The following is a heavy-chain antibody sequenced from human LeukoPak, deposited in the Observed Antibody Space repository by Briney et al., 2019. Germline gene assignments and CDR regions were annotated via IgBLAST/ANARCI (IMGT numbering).Heavy chain of an antibody. CDR1: GFTFSRYW. J-gene: IGHJ4*02. V-gene: IGHV3-7*04. CDR2: IKEDGSEK. Sequence: PGGSLRLSCAASGFTFSRYWMSWVRQAPGKGLEWVANIKEDGSEKYYADSVKGRFTISRDNAKNSVHLQMSSLRAEGTAVYYCSKDYFDYWGQGTLVTVSS. CDR3: SKDYFDY.